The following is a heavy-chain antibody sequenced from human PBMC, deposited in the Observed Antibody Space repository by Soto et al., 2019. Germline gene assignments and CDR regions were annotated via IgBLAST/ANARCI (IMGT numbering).Heavy chain of an antibody. CDR2: IIPIFGTA. CDR3: ASGKFIVVVTARYYGMDV. V-gene: IGHV1-69*01. Sequence: QVQLVQSGAEVKKPGSSVKVSCKASGGTFSSYAISWVRQAPGQGLEWMGGIIPIFGTANYAQKFQGRVTITADEYTSTAYMELSSLRSEDTAVYYCASGKFIVVVTARYYGMDVWGQGTTVTVSS. J-gene: IGHJ6*02. D-gene: IGHD2-21*02. CDR1: GGTFSSYA.